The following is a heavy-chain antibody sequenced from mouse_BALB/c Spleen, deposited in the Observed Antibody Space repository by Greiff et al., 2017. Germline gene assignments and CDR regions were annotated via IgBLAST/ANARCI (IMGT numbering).Heavy chain of an antibody. V-gene: IGHV14-1*02. D-gene: IGHD2-4*01. CDR2: IDPENGNT. CDR3: ARDDYDRLYFDY. J-gene: IGHJ2*01. CDR1: GFNIKDYY. Sequence: EVQLQQSGAELVRPGALVKLSCKASGFNIKDYYMHWVKQRPEQGLEWIGWIDPENGNTIYDPKFQGKASITADTSSNTAYLQLSSLTSEDTAVYYCARDDYDRLYFDYWGQGTTLTVSS.